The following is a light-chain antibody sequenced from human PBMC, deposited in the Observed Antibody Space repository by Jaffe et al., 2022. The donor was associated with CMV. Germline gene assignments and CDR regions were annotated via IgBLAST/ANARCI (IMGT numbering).Light chain of an antibody. V-gene: IGLV2-8*01. CDR1: SSDIGGYNY. CDR2: EVT. CDR3: SSYADNDNVL. Sequence: QSALTQPPSASGSPGQSVTISCTGTSSDIGGYNYVSWYQQHPGKAPKLIIYEVTKRPSGVPDRFSASKSGNTASLTVSGLQAEDEADYFCSSYADNDNVLFGGGTELTVL. J-gene: IGLJ3*02.